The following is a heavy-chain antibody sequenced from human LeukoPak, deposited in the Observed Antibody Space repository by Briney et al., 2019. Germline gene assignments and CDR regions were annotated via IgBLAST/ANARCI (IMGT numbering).Heavy chain of an antibody. D-gene: IGHD1-26*01. CDR2: IYTSGST. V-gene: IGHV4-4*07. CDR1: GGSISSYY. CDR3: ARGIVGATRSYYYYYMDV. Sequence: SETLSLTCTVSGGSISSYYWSWIRQPAGKGLEWIGRIYTSGSTNYNPSLKSRVTMSVDTSKNQFSLKLSSVTAADTAVYYCARGIVGATRSYYYYYMDVWGKGTTVTVSS. J-gene: IGHJ6*03.